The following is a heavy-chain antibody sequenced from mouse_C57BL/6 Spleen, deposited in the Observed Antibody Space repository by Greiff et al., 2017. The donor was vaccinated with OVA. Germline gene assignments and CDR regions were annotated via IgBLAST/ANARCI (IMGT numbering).Heavy chain of an antibody. J-gene: IGHJ4*01. CDR2: IDPETGGT. D-gene: IGHD4-1*01. CDR3: TSWVYAMDY. Sequence: VQLKESGAELVRPGASVTLSCKASGYTFTDYEMHWVKQTPVHGLEWIGAIDPETGGTAYNQKFKGKAILTADKSSSTAYMELRSLTSEDSAVYYCTSWVYAMDYWGQGTSVTVSS. V-gene: IGHV1-15*01. CDR1: GYTFTDYE.